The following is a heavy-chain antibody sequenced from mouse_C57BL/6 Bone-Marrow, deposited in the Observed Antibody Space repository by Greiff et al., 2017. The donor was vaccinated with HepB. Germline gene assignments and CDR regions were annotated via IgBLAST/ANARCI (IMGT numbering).Heavy chain of an antibody. Sequence: EVNVVESGGGLVKPGGSLKLSCAASGFTFSDYGMHWVRQAPEKGLEWVAYISSGSSTIYYADTVKGRFTISRDNAKNTLFLQMSSLKSEDTAMYYCARHTTVVAKDYYFDVWGTGTTVTVSS. D-gene: IGHD1-1*01. CDR1: GFTFSDYG. V-gene: IGHV5-17*03. J-gene: IGHJ1*03. CDR2: ISSGSSTI. CDR3: ARHTTVVAKDYYFDV.